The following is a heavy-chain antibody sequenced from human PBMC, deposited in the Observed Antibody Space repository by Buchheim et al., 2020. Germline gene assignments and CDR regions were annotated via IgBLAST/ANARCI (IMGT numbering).Heavy chain of an antibody. J-gene: IGHJ6*02. V-gene: IGHV1-69*01. CDR1: GGTFSSYA. CDR2: IIPIFGTA. D-gene: IGHD2-2*01. CDR3: ARDQLPEDSVVVPAAKRYGMDV. Sequence: QVQLVQSGAEVKKPGSSVKVSCKASGGTFSSYAISWVRQAPGQGLEWMGGIIPIFGTANYAQKFQGRVTITADESTSTAYMELSRLRSEDTAVYYCARDQLPEDSVVVPAAKRYGMDVWGQGTT.